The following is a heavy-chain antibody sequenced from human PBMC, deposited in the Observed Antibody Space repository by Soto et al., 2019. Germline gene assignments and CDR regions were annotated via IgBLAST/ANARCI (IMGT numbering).Heavy chain of an antibody. Sequence: SQTLSLTCAISGDSVSSNSAGWNWVRQTPSRGLEWLGRTYYKSKWFNNYAVSVKSRITINPDTSQNQFSLHLDSVTPEDTAVFFCARGSWDDVSDHDQLSVGGKGTTDTVSS. CDR2: TYYKSKWFN. D-gene: IGHD1-1*01. J-gene: IGHJ6*04. CDR3: ARGSWDDVSDHDQLSV. V-gene: IGHV6-1*01. CDR1: GDSVSSNSAG.